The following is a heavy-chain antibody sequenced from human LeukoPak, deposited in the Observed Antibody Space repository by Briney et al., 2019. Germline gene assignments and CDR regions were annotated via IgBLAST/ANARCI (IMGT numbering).Heavy chain of an antibody. Sequence: PSETLSLTCTVSGGSISRYYWSWIRQPPGKGLEWIGYIYYSGSTNYNPSLKSRVTISVDTSKNQFSLKLSSVTAADTAVYYCARGNWNDVFPYYYYGMDVWGQGTTVTVSS. J-gene: IGHJ6*02. D-gene: IGHD1-1*01. V-gene: IGHV4-59*01. CDR1: GGSISRYY. CDR2: IYYSGST. CDR3: ARGNWNDVFPYYYYGMDV.